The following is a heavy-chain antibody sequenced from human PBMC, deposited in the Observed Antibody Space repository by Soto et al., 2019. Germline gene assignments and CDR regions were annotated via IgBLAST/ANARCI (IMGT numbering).Heavy chain of an antibody. D-gene: IGHD1-26*01. Sequence: QVQLVESGGGVVQPGRSLRLSCAASGFTFSSYGMHWVRQAPGKGLEWVAVIWYDGSNKYYADSVKGRFTISRDNSKNRRYRQMNGVRAGDRAVYYCARAEEGGGATYGAQGPLVTLPS. CDR3: ARAEEGGGATY. CDR2: IWYDGSNK. V-gene: IGHV3-33*01. J-gene: IGHJ4*02. CDR1: GFTFSSYG.